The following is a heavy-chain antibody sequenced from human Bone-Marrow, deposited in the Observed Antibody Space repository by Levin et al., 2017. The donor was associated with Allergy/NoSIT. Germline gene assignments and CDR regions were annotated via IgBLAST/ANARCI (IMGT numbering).Heavy chain of an antibody. CDR3: VRDCYAGGGAWYYDL. D-gene: IGHD4-23*01. J-gene: IGHJ2*01. CDR2: SRNRANKHTT. V-gene: IGHV3-72*01. Sequence: GGSLRLSCTVSGFIFTDHYMEWVRQAPGRGLEWVAVSRNRANKHTTEYAASVKGRFTISRDDSENSLFLQMNSLRTEDTAVYYCVRDCYAGGGAWYYDLWGRGTLVTVSS. CDR1: GFIFTDHY.